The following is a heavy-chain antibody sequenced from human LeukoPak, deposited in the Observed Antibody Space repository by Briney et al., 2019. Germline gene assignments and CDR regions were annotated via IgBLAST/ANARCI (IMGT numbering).Heavy chain of an antibody. V-gene: IGHV1-69*05. CDR2: IIPIFGTA. CDR3: AKDEGKGFDP. CDR1: GGTFSSYP. Sequence: SVKVSCKASGGTFSSYPISWVRQAPGQGLEWMGRIIPIFGTAKYAQKFQDRVTITTDESTSTAYMELSSLRSEDTAVYYCAKDEGKGFDPWGQGTLVTVSS. J-gene: IGHJ5*02.